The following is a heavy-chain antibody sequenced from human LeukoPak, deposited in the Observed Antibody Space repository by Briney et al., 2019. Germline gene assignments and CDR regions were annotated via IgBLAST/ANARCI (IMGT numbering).Heavy chain of an antibody. CDR1: GYTFTGYY. Sequence: ASVKVSCKASGYTFTGYYMHWVRQAPGQGLEWMGWINPNSGGTNYAQKFQGRVTMTRDTSISTAYMELSRLRSDDTAVYYCASSPGRSWFGELSHYYYGMDVWGQGTTVTVSS. CDR2: INPNSGGT. D-gene: IGHD3-10*01. CDR3: ASSPGRSWFGELSHYYYGMDV. J-gene: IGHJ6*02. V-gene: IGHV1-2*02.